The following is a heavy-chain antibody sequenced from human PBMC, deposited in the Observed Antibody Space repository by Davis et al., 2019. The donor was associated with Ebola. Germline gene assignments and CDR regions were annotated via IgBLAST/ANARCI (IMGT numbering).Heavy chain of an antibody. Sequence: AASVKVSCKASGYTFTSYAMHWVRQAPGQRLEWMGWINAGNGNTKYSQKFQGRVTMTRDTSTSTVYMELSSLRSEDTAVYYCAAQVYSSSSLDYWGQGTLVTVSS. D-gene: IGHD6-6*01. CDR1: GYTFTSYA. J-gene: IGHJ4*02. V-gene: IGHV1-3*01. CDR3: AAQVYSSSSLDY. CDR2: INAGNGNT.